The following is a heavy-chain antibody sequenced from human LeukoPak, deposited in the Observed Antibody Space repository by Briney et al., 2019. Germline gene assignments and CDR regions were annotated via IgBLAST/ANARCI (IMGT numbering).Heavy chain of an antibody. J-gene: IGHJ6*03. CDR1: GYSISSGYY. CDR2: IYHSGST. V-gene: IGHV4-38-2*01. D-gene: IGHD1-26*01. CDR3: ARPGIVGYYYYYMDV. Sequence: SETLSLTCAVSGYSISSGYYWGWIRQPPGKGLEWIGSIYHSGSTYYNPSLKSRVTISVDTSKNQFSLKLSSVTAADTAVYYCARPGIVGYYYYYMDVWGKGTTVTVSS.